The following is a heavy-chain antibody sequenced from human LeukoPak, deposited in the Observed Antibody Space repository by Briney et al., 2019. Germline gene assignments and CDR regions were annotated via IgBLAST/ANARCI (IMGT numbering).Heavy chain of an antibody. CDR1: GGTFSSYA. CDR2: IIPIFGTA. J-gene: IGHJ4*02. CDR3: ARGVARADRSGYCSSTSCPRPYYFDY. Sequence: SVKVSCKASGGTFSSYAISWVRQAPGQGLEWMGGIIPIFGTANYAQKFQGRVTITTDESTSTAYMELSSLRSEDTAVYYCARGVARADRSGYCSSTSCPRPYYFDYWGQGTLVTVSS. D-gene: IGHD2-2*01. V-gene: IGHV1-69*05.